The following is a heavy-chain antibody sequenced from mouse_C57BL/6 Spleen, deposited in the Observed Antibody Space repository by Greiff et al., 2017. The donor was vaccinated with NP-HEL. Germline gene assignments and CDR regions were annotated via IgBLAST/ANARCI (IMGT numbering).Heavy chain of an antibody. CDR2: IHPNSGST. J-gene: IGHJ4*01. CDR1: GYTFTSYW. D-gene: IGHD1-1*01. CDR3: ARSLYYGSSYEYAMDY. Sequence: QVQLQQPGAELVKPGASVKLSCKASGYTFTSYWMHWVKQRPGQGLEWIGMIHPNSGSTNYNEKFKSKATLTVDKSSSTAYMQLSSLTSEDSAVYYCARSLYYGSSYEYAMDYWGQGTSVTVSS. V-gene: IGHV1-64*01.